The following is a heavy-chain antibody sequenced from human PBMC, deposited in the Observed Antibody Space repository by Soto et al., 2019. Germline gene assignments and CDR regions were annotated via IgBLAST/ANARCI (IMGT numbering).Heavy chain of an antibody. Sequence: GSLRLSCAASGFTFSSAWINWVRQTPGRGLEWVGRIKSEADGGTTDFAARVRGRFVISRDDSRDMMYMQMNSLKTEDTGVYYCNTDLIFTPMLVRFDFWCQAKLVTVS. CDR3: NTDLIFTPMLVRFDF. CDR2: IKSEADGGTT. J-gene: IGHJ4*02. CDR1: GFTFSSAW. D-gene: IGHD3-9*01. V-gene: IGHV3-15*07.